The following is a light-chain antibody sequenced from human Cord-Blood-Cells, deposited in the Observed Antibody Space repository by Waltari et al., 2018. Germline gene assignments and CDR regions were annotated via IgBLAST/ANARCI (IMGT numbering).Light chain of an antibody. CDR1: SSDVWSYNL. V-gene: IGLV2-23*01. CDR2: EGS. CDR3: CSYAGSSTYV. J-gene: IGLJ1*01. Sequence: QSALTQPASVSGSPGHSLTISCTGTSSDVWSYNLASWYQQHPGKAPKLRIYEGSKRPSGVSNRFSGSKSGNTASLTISGLQAEDEADYYCCSYAGSSTYVFGTGTKVTVL.